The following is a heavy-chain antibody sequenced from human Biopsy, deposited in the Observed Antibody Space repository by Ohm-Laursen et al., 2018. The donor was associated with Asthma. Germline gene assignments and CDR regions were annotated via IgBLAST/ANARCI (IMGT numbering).Heavy chain of an antibody. Sequence: SLRLSCAASGFTFSDYYMSWIRQAPGKGLEWVSYISSSGSTIYYADSVQGRVTISRDNSKNTLSPQMNSLRAEDTAVYYCARAYGGSFFSGAFDIWGQGTMVTVSS. CDR3: ARAYGGSFFSGAFDI. CDR2: ISSSGSTI. D-gene: IGHD4-23*01. J-gene: IGHJ3*02. CDR1: GFTFSDYY. V-gene: IGHV3-11*01.